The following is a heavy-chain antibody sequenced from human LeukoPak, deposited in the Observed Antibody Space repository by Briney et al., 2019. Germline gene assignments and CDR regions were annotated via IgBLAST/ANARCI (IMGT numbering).Heavy chain of an antibody. V-gene: IGHV1-8*01. D-gene: IGHD6-13*01. CDR2: INPNNGNA. J-gene: IGHJ6*03. CDR1: GYTFTNFD. CDR3: ARPTSRPSNYYSMDV. Sequence: GASVKVSCKASGYTFTNFDLNWVRQAPGQGLEWVGWINPNNGNADYAQRFQGRVTMTRDTAISTVYMELSSLTYEDSAVYYCARPTSRPSNYYSMDVWARGPRSSSP.